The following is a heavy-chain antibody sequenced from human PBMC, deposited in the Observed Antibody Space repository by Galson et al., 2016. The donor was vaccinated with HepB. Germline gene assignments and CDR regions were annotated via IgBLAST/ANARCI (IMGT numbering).Heavy chain of an antibody. J-gene: IGHJ4*02. CDR3: AKEEIAAAGTALDY. D-gene: IGHD6-13*01. CDR2: ITGSGAST. Sequence: SLRLSCAASGFSFSTCAMNWVRQAPGKGLEWVSTITGSGASTYYVDSVKGRFIVSRANSKNTLYLRMNSLTAEDTATYFCAKEEIAAAGTALDYWGRGTLVTVSS. CDR1: GFSFSTCA. V-gene: IGHV3-23*01.